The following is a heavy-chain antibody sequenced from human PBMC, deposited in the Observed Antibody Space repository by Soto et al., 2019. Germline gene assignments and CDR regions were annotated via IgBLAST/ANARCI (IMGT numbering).Heavy chain of an antibody. Sequence: SLSLSCASSGFRFSNYGMQWVRQAPGQGLEWVAVISYDGSSKYHADSVKGRFTISRDNSKNTLHLQMNSLRAEDTAVYYCSKDRPGGRAIVDSWGQGT. CDR2: ISYDGSSK. J-gene: IGHJ1*01. CDR3: SKDRPGGRAIVDS. D-gene: IGHD5-18*01. V-gene: IGHV3-30*18. CDR1: GFRFSNYG.